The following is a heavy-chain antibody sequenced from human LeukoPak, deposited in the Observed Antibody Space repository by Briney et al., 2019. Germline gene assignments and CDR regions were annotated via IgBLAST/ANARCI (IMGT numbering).Heavy chain of an antibody. V-gene: IGHV3-9*01. J-gene: IGHJ5*02. Sequence: PGRSLRLSCAASGFTFDDYAMHWVRQAPGKGLEWVSGISWNSGSIGYADSVKGRFTISRDNAKNSLYLQMNSLRAEDTALYYCAKDMESYYYDSSGHIWFDPWGQGTLVTVSS. CDR1: GFTFDDYA. D-gene: IGHD3-22*01. CDR3: AKDMESYYYDSSGHIWFDP. CDR2: ISWNSGSI.